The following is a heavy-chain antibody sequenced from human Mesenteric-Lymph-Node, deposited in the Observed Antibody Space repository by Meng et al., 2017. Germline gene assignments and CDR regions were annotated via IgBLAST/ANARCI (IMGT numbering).Heavy chain of an antibody. CDR3: ARTHFYDSSNYGFDY. D-gene: IGHD3-22*01. J-gene: IGHJ4*02. V-gene: IGHV4-30-4*08. Sequence: QLQAQESGPGLVEPSETLSPTCTISGFSISSNPHYWGWIRQPPGKGLEWIGYISYSGSTYYNPSLKSRVTISVDTSKNQFSLKLSSVTAADTAVYYCARTHFYDSSNYGFDYWGQGTLVTVSS. CDR1: GFSISSNPHY. CDR2: ISYSGST.